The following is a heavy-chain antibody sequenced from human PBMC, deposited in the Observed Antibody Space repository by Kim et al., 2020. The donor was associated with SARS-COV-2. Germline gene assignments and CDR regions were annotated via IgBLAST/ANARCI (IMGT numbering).Heavy chain of an antibody. D-gene: IGHD2-2*01. J-gene: IGHJ6*02. CDR2: IIPIFGTA. CDR1: GGTFSSYA. Sequence: SVKVSCKASGGTFSSYAISWVRQAPGQGLEWMGGIIPIFGTANYAQKFQGRVTITADESTSTAYMELSSLRSEDTAVYYCARGQYCSSTSCYQDYYYYGMDVCGQGTTVTVSS. V-gene: IGHV1-69*13. CDR3: ARGQYCSSTSCYQDYYYYGMDV.